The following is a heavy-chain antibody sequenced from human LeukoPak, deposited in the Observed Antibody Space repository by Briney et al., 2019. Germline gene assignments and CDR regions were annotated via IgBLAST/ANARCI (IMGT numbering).Heavy chain of an antibody. D-gene: IGHD3-22*01. J-gene: IGHJ4*02. Sequence: PGGSLRLSCAASGFTFSSYSMNWVRQAPGKGLEWVSSISSSSSYIYYADSVKGRFTISRDNAKNSLYLQMNSLRAEDTAVYYCATPPYSSGYAGYLYWGQGTLVTVSS. CDR3: ATPPYSSGYAGYLY. V-gene: IGHV3-21*01. CDR2: ISSSSSYI. CDR1: GFTFSSYS.